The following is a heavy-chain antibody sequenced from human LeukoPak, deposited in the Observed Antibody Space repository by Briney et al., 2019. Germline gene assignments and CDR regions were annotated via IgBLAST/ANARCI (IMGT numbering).Heavy chain of an antibody. J-gene: IGHJ4*02. CDR2: INSDIYSNTI. V-gene: IGHV3-48*02. Sequence: GGSLRLSCAASGFTLSSYSMNWVRQAPGKGLEWISYINSDIYSNTIYYADTVKGRFTISRDNGKNSLYLQMNSLRDEDTAVYYCARVRRAAGTPYDYWGQGTLVTVSS. CDR1: GFTLSSYS. CDR3: ARVRRAAGTPYDY. D-gene: IGHD6-13*01.